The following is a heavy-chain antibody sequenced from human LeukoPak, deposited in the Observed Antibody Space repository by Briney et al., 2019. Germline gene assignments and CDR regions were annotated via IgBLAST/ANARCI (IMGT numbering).Heavy chain of an antibody. J-gene: IGHJ3*02. D-gene: IGHD5-24*01. CDR1: GYNFNNHW. CDR3: ATGRDGYAFDI. CDR2: IYPGDSDT. Sequence: GESLKISCKGSGYNFNNHWIAWVRQTPGKGLEWMGIIYPGDSDTRYSPSFQGQVTISADKSISTAYLQWSSLKASDTAMYYCATGRDGYAFDIWGQGTMVTVSS. V-gene: IGHV5-51*01.